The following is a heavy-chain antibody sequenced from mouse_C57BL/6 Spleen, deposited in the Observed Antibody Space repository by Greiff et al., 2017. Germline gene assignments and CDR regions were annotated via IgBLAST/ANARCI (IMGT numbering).Heavy chain of an antibody. Sequence: VQLQQSGAELMKPGASVKLSCKATGYTFTGYWIEWVKQRPGHGLEWVGEILPGSGSTNYNETFKGKASFTADTSSNTAYMQLSSLTTEDSAIYYCAPYGSSLAWFAYWGQGTLVTVSA. CDR1: GYTFTGYW. CDR3: APYGSSLAWFAY. CDR2: ILPGSGST. J-gene: IGHJ3*01. D-gene: IGHD1-1*01. V-gene: IGHV1-9*01.